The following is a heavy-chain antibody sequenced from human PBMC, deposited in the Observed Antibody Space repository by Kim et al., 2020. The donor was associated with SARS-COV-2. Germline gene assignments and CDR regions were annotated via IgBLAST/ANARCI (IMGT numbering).Heavy chain of an antibody. J-gene: IGHJ3*02. CDR3: ARAQGDLGYCSGGSCESFPFDI. D-gene: IGHD2-15*01. CDR1: GGSISSSNW. Sequence: LRETLSLTCAVSGGSISSSNWWSWVRQPPGKGLEWIGEIYHSGSTNYNPSLKSRVTISVDKSKNQFSLKLSSVTAADTAVYYCARAQGDLGYCSGGSCESFPFDIWGQGTMVTVSS. CDR2: IYHSGST. V-gene: IGHV4-4*02.